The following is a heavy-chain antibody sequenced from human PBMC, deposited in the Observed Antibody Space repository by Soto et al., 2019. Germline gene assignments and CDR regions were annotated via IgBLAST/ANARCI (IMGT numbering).Heavy chain of an antibody. J-gene: IGHJ4*02. Sequence: QVQLVESGGGVVQPGRSLRLSCAASGFTFSSYGMHWVRQAPGKGLEWVAVIWYDGSNKYYADSVKGRFTISRDNSKNTLYLQMNSLRAEDTAVYYCAREYDSSGSPRYYFDYWGQGPLVTVSS. D-gene: IGHD3-22*01. CDR3: AREYDSSGSPRYYFDY. V-gene: IGHV3-33*01. CDR1: GFTFSSYG. CDR2: IWYDGSNK.